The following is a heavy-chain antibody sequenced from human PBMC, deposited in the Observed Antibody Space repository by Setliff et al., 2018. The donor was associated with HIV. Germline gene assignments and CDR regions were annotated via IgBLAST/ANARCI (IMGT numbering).Heavy chain of an antibody. CDR3: ARTDRLVFDY. CDR1: GGSMDNYY. J-gene: IGHJ4*02. Sequence: SETLSLTCIVSGGSMDNYYWNWVRQTPGKGLEWIGYIYESAYSHYTVSLRSRVTISMDTSKNQFSLTLRSVTAADRAVYYCARTDRLVFDYWGRGMLVTVSS. D-gene: IGHD4-17*01. V-gene: IGHV4-59*01. CDR2: IYESAYS.